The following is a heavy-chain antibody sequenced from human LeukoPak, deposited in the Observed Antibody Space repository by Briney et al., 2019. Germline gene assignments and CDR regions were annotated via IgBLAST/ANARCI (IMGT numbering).Heavy chain of an antibody. CDR2: IIPILGIA. D-gene: IGHD6-13*01. CDR1: GYTFTSYG. J-gene: IGHJ4*02. CDR3: ARAGRISAAAGSFDY. Sequence: SVKVSCKASGYTFTSYGISWVRQAPGQGLEWMGRIIPILGIANYAQKFQGRVTITADKSTSTAYMELSSLRSEDTAVYYCARAGRISAAAGSFDYWGQGTLVTVSS. V-gene: IGHV1-69*04.